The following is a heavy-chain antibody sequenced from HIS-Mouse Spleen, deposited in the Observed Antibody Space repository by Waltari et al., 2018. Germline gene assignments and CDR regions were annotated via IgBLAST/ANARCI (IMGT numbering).Heavy chain of an antibody. J-gene: IGHJ5*02. CDR1: GGSISSSSYY. CDR3: ARKRTASGWFDP. Sequence: QLQLQESGPGLVKPSETLSLTCTVSGGSISSSSYYWGWIRQPPGKGLEWMGSIYDSESTYYTPSLKSRVTISVDTSKNQFSLKLSSVTAADTAVYYCARKRTASGWFDPWGQGTLVTVSS. V-gene: IGHV4-39*01. CDR2: IYDSEST. D-gene: IGHD2-21*02.